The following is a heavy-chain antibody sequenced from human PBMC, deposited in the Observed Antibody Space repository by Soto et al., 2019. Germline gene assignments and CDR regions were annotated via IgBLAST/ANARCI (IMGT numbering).Heavy chain of an antibody. V-gene: IGHV3-23*01. Sequence: GGSLRLSCAASGFTFSPYAMTWVRQAPGKGLEWVSSISGSGGNTNYADSVKGRFTVSGDNSKRTLSLQMNSLTEEDTAIYYCAKGLRRLLRTQYYYGLDVWGRGTTVTVSS. J-gene: IGHJ6*02. CDR1: GFTFSPYA. CDR2: ISGSGGNT. CDR3: AKGLRRLLRTQYYYGLDV. D-gene: IGHD3-16*01.